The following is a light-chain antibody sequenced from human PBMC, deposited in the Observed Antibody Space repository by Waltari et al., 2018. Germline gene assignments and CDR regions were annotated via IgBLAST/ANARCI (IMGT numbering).Light chain of an antibody. CDR1: QSVSRA. V-gene: IGKV3-20*01. CDR3: QNYVRLPAT. J-gene: IGKJ1*01. Sequence: EIVLTQSPGTLSLSPGERATLYCRASQSVSRALAWYQQRPGQAPRLLIYGASSRATGIPDRFSGSGSGTDFSLTISRLEPEDFAVYYCQNYVRLPATFGQGTKVEIK. CDR2: GAS.